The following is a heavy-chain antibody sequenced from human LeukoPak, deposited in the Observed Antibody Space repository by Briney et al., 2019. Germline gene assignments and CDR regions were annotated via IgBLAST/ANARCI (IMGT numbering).Heavy chain of an antibody. CDR3: ARASQWAWNYDILTGYRGDWFDP. CDR2: IYHSGST. CDR1: GYSISSGYY. J-gene: IGHJ5*02. D-gene: IGHD3-9*01. Sequence: SETLSLTCAVSGYSISSGYYWGWIRQPPEKGLEWIGSIYHSGSTYYNPSLKSRVTVSVDTSKNQFSLKLSSVTAADTAVYYCARASQWAWNYDILTGYRGDWFDPWGQGTLVTVSS. V-gene: IGHV4-38-2*01.